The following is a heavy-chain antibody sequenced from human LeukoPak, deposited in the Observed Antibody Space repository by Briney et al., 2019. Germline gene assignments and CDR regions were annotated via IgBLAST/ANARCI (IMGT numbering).Heavy chain of an antibody. CDR1: GFTVSVSY. V-gene: IGHV3-53*01. CDR2: IYSGGST. CDR3: ARNKAARTYYYYYYYMDV. J-gene: IGHJ6*03. D-gene: IGHD6-6*01. Sequence: GGSLRLSCAASGFTVSVSYMSWVRQAPGKGLEWVSVIYSGGSTYYADSVKGRFTISRDNSKNTLYLQMNSLRAEDTAVYYCARNKAARTYYYYYYYMDVWGKGTTVTVSS.